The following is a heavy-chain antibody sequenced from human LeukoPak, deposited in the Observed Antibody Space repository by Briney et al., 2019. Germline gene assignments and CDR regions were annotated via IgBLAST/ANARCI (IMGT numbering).Heavy chain of an antibody. Sequence: SETLSLTCNVSDDSITSPNYFWSWVRQPAGRGLEWIGYIYYNGSTNCNPSLKSRVTISVDTSKNQFSLKLSSVTAADTAVYYCARAYSYGKLDYWGQGTLVTVSS. CDR1: DDSITSPNYF. J-gene: IGHJ4*02. CDR2: IYYNGST. D-gene: IGHD5-18*01. CDR3: ARAYSYGKLDY. V-gene: IGHV4-61*10.